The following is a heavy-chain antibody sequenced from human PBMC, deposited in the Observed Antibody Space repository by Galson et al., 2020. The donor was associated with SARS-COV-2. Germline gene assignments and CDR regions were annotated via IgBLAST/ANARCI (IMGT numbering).Heavy chain of an antibody. CDR2: TYYRSKWYN. V-gene: IGHV6-1*01. J-gene: IGHJ6*03. CDR3: ARDLGGVVGATYYYYMDV. Sequence: SQTLSLTCAISGDSVSSNSAAWNWIRQSPSRGLEWLGRTYYRSKWYNDYAVSVKSRITINPDTSKNQFSLQLNSVTPEDTAVYYCARDLGGVVGATYYYYMDVWGKGTTVTVSS. CDR1: GDSVSSNSAA. D-gene: IGHD1-26*01.